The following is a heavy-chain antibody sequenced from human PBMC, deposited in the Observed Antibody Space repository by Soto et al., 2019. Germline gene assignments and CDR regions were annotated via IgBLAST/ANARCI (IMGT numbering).Heavy chain of an antibody. D-gene: IGHD1-26*01. CDR1: GFAFISYG. Sequence: LRLSCAASGFAFISYGMHWVRHAPGKGLEWVAVIPYDGSNKYYADSVKGRFTISRDNSKNTLYLQMNSLRAEDTAVYYCAKDLVGATGPYYYYYGMDVWGQGTTVTVSS. V-gene: IGHV3-30*18. J-gene: IGHJ6*02. CDR3: AKDLVGATGPYYYYYGMDV. CDR2: IPYDGSNK.